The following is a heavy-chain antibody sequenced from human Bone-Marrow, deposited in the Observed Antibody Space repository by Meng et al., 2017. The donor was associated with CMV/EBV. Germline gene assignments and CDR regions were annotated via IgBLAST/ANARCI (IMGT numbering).Heavy chain of an antibody. CDR3: ARGGIVVVPVINWFDP. D-gene: IGHD2-2*01. V-gene: IGHV4-30-4*08. CDR2: IYYSGST. J-gene: IGHJ5*02. CDR1: VGSIDSRTYF. Sequence: LSLTCTVSVGSIDSRTYFWGWIRQPPGKGLEWIGYIYYSGSTYYNPSLKSRVTISVDTSKNQFSLKLSSVTAADTAVYYCARGGIVVVPVINWFDPWGQGTLVTVSS.